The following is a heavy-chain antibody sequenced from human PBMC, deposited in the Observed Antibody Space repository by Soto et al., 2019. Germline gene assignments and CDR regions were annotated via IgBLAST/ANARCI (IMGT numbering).Heavy chain of an antibody. D-gene: IGHD3-22*01. J-gene: IGHJ6*02. Sequence: ASVKVSCKASGYTFTGYYMHWVRQAPGQGLEWMGWINPNSGGTNYAQKFQGWVTMTRDTSISTAYMELSRLRSDDTAVYYCARDAGRITMIVVPQDGLDVWGQGTTVTVSS. CDR3: ARDAGRITMIVVPQDGLDV. CDR2: INPNSGGT. V-gene: IGHV1-2*04. CDR1: GYTFTGYY.